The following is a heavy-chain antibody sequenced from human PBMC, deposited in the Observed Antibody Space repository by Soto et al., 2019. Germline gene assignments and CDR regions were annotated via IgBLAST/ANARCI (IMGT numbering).Heavy chain of an antibody. J-gene: IGHJ4*02. CDR1: GFTFDDYA. CDR2: IRWNSGNI. Sequence: EVQLVESGGGLVQPGRSLRLSCVASGFTFDDYAMHWVRQAPGKGLEWVSGIRWNSGNIGYANSVKGRFTISRDNAESSLYLQMNSLRAEDTALYYCAIFRTVTTPFDYWGQGTLVTVSS. D-gene: IGHD4-17*01. CDR3: AIFRTVTTPFDY. V-gene: IGHV3-9*01.